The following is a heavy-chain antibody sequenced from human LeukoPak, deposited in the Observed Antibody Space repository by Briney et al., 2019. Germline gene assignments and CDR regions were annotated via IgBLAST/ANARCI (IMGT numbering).Heavy chain of an antibody. CDR3: ARERTWNNGKKYYYYIDV. D-gene: IGHD1/OR15-1a*01. Sequence: PSETLSLTCTVSGGSMSSYYWSWVRQPPGKGLEWIGYIYYRGDTKYNPSLKARLTISVDTSKNQFSLNLYSVTAADTAVYYCARERTWNNGKKYYYYIDVWGKGTTVTVSS. CDR1: GGSMSSYY. V-gene: IGHV4-59*01. CDR2: IYYRGDT. J-gene: IGHJ6*03.